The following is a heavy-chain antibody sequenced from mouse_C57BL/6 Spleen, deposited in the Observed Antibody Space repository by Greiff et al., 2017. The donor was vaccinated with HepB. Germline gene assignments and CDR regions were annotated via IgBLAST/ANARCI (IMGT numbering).Heavy chain of an antibody. CDR3: ARTAYGSSFYYAMDY. CDR2: ISSGSSTI. V-gene: IGHV5-17*01. J-gene: IGHJ4*01. D-gene: IGHD1-1*01. Sequence: EVKVEESGGGLVKPGGSLKLSCAASGFTFSDYGMHWVRQAPEKGLEWVAYISSGSSTIYYADTVKGRFTISRDNAKNTLFLQMTSLRSEDTAMYYCARTAYGSSFYYAMDYWGQGTSVTVSS. CDR1: GFTFSDYG.